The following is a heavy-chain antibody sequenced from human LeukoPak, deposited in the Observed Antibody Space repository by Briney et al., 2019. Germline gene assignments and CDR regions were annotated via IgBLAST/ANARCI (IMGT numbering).Heavy chain of an antibody. CDR1: GGSISSYY. Sequence: PSETLSLTCTVSGGSISSYYWSWIRQPAGKGLEWIGRIYTSGSTNYNPSLKSRVTISVDTSKNQFSLKLRSVTAADTAVYYCAREKDDYGDYCFDYWGQGTLVTVSS. CDR2: IYTSGST. V-gene: IGHV4-4*07. J-gene: IGHJ4*02. CDR3: AREKDDYGDYCFDY. D-gene: IGHD4-17*01.